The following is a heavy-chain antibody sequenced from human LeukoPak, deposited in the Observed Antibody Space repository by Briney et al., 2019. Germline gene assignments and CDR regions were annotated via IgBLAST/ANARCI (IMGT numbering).Heavy chain of an antibody. Sequence: ASVKVSCKASGYTFTSYGISWVRQAPGQGLEWMGWISAYNGNTNYAQKLQGRVTMTTDTSTSTAYMELRSLRSDDTAVYYCARGEKYLGSLIYLDYWGQGTLVTVSP. CDR3: ARGEKYLGSLIYLDY. J-gene: IGHJ4*02. D-gene: IGHD6-25*01. CDR1: GYTFTSYG. V-gene: IGHV1-18*01. CDR2: ISAYNGNT.